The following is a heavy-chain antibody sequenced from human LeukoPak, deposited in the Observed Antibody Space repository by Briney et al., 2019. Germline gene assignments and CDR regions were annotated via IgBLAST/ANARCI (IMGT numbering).Heavy chain of an antibody. V-gene: IGHV5-51*01. D-gene: IGHD4-23*01. J-gene: IGHJ4*02. CDR3: ARMTYGGDYPDY. Sequence: HGESLKISCKGSGYSFTNYWIGWVRQMPGKGLEWMGLIYPGEFDIRYSPSFQGQVTISADKSISTAYLQWCSLKASGTAMYYCARMTYGGDYPDYWGQGTLVTVSS. CDR1: GYSFTNYW. CDR2: IYPGEFDI.